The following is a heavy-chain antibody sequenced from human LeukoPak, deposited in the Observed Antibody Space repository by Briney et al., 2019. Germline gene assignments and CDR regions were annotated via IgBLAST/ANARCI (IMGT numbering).Heavy chain of an antibody. CDR1: GFTFSSSA. D-gene: IGHD1-26*01. V-gene: IGHV3-23*01. CDR2: ISGSGGDT. CDR3: AKKGATTGDFDY. J-gene: IGHJ4*02. Sequence: PGGSLRLSCAASGFTFSSSAMSWVRQAPGKGPEWVSAISGSGGDTYYADSVKGRFTISRDNSKNTLYLQMNSLRAEDTAVYYCAKKGATTGDFDYWGQGTLVTVSS.